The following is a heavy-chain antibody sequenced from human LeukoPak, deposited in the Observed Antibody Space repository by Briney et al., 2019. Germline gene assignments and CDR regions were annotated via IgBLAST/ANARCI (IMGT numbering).Heavy chain of an antibody. J-gene: IGHJ3*02. D-gene: IGHD1-14*01. CDR2: IYYSGTT. Sequence: SETLSLICTVSGGSFSSSDYYWGWIRQPPGKGLEWIGSIYYSGTTYYNPSLKSRVTISVDTSKKQFSLKLRSVTAADTAVYYCARHEWGITNAFDIWGQGTMVTVSS. CDR3: ARHEWGITNAFDI. V-gene: IGHV4-39*01. CDR1: GGSFSSSDYY.